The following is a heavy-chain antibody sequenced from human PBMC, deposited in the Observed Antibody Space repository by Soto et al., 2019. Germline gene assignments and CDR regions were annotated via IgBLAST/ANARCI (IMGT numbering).Heavy chain of an antibody. Sequence: QVQLVQSEGEVRQPGASVKVSCRASGYTFTSYGIIWVRQAPGQGLEWMGYISPSSGVTRYAQNLQGRVTLTTDTSTTTADMELRSLSSDDTAVYYCARGMWTRTGPQNFFDYWGLGALVTVSS. CDR2: ISPSSGVT. CDR1: GYTFTSYG. V-gene: IGHV1-18*01. D-gene: IGHD2-21*01. J-gene: IGHJ4*02. CDR3: ARGMWTRTGPQNFFDY.